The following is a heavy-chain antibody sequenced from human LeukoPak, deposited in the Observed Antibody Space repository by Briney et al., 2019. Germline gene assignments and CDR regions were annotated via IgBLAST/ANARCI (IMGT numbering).Heavy chain of an antibody. Sequence: ASVKVSCKASGYTFTGYYMHWVRQTPGQGLEWMGWIDPNSGGTNYAQKFQGRVTMTRDTSISTAYMELSRLRSDDTAVYYCARDGYCTNGVCYIFDYWGQATLVTVSS. CDR2: IDPNSGGT. V-gene: IGHV1-2*02. J-gene: IGHJ4*02. CDR1: GYTFTGYY. D-gene: IGHD2-8*01. CDR3: ARDGYCTNGVCYIFDY.